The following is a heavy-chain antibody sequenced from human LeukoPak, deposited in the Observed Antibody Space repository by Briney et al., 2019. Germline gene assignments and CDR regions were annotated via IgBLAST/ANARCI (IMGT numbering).Heavy chain of an antibody. V-gene: IGHV4-34*01. D-gene: IGHD3-10*01. CDR2: INHSGST. CDR3: ARGAILWFGDNWFDP. CDR1: GGSFSGYY. J-gene: IGHJ5*02. Sequence: PSETLSLTCAVYGGSFSGYYWSWIRQPPGKGLGWIGEINHSGSTNYNPSLKSRVTISVDTSKNQFSLKLSSVTAADTAVYYCARGAILWFGDNWFDPWGQGTLVTVSS.